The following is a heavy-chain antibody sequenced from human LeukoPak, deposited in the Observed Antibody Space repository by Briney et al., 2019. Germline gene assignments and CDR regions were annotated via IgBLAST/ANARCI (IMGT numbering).Heavy chain of an antibody. CDR1: GFTSSSQN. D-gene: IGHD6-19*01. Sequence: GGSLRLSCAASGFTSSSQNMNWARQAPGKGLEWVAYISTSGDSTKYADSVEGRFTISRDNAENSLFLLMNSLRVEDTAVYYCVKNGWLDYWGQGILVTVSS. V-gene: IGHV3-21*06. CDR3: VKNGWLDY. CDR2: ISTSGDST. J-gene: IGHJ4*02.